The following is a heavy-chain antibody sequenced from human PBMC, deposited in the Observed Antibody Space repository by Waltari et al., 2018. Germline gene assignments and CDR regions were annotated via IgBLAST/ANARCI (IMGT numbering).Heavy chain of an antibody. CDR2: IRNKPNNFAT. D-gene: IGHD1-26*01. V-gene: IGHV3-73*01. CDR3: TRVDLVGDPTLGNFYYYGMDV. Sequence: EVQLVESGGGLVQPGGSLKLSCAASGFTFVASTVLWVRQASGKGLEWVGRIRNKPNNFATAYAASVKGRFIISRDDSKNTAYLQMNSLKTEDTAVYYCTRVDLVGDPTLGNFYYYGMDVWGQGTTVTVSS. CDR1: GFTFVAST. J-gene: IGHJ6*02.